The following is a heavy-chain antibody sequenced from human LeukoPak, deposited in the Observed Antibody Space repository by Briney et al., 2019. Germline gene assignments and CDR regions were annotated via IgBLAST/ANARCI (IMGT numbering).Heavy chain of an antibody. CDR3: ATAGGLGLGENWFDP. J-gene: IGHJ5*02. V-gene: IGHV1-58*02. CDR2: IIVGSGNT. CDR1: GFDFVTSV. Sequence: ASVKVSCKTSGFDFVTSVIHWVRQARGQRLEWIGEIIVGSGNTKYGEKFQERATISRDMSTSTVYVELTSLRSGDTAVYYCATAGGLGLGENWFDPWGQGTLVTVSS. D-gene: IGHD3/OR15-3a*01.